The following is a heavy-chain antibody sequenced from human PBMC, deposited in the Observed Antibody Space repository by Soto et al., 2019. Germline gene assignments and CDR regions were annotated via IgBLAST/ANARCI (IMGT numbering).Heavy chain of an antibody. J-gene: IGHJ5*02. CDR3: ARRLYYDFWSGYLLGNWFDP. Sequence: QVQLQESGPGLVKPSQTLSLTCTVSGGSISSGGYYWSWIRQHPGKGLEWIGYIYYSGSTYYNPSLKSRVTISVDTSKNQISLKLSSVTAADTAVYYCARRLYYDFWSGYLLGNWFDPWGQGTLVTVSS. CDR2: IYYSGST. CDR1: GGSISSGGYY. D-gene: IGHD3-3*01. V-gene: IGHV4-31*03.